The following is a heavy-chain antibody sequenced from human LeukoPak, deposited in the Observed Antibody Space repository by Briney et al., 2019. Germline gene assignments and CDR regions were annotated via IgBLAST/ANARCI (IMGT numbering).Heavy chain of an antibody. CDR2: ISYDGSNK. Sequence: PGGSLRLSCAASGFTFSSYAMHWVRQALGKGLEWVAVISYDGSNKYYADSVKGRFTISRDNSKNTLYLQMNSLRAEDTAVYYCATSTVGATLAYWGQGTLVTVSS. CDR1: GFTFSSYA. J-gene: IGHJ4*02. CDR3: ATSTVGATLAY. V-gene: IGHV3-30*04. D-gene: IGHD1-26*01.